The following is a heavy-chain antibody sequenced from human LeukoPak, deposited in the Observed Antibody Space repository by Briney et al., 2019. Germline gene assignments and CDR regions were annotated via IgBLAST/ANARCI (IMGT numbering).Heavy chain of an antibody. CDR2: INHSGST. CDR1: GGSFSGYY. Sequence: PSETLSLTCAVYGGSFSGYYWSWIRQPPGKGLEWIGEINHSGSTNYNPSLKSRVTISVDTSKNQFSLKLSSVTAADTAVYYCARVPKTSSTSKNWFDPWGQGTLVTVSS. V-gene: IGHV4-34*01. D-gene: IGHD2-2*01. J-gene: IGHJ5*02. CDR3: ARVPKTSSTSKNWFDP.